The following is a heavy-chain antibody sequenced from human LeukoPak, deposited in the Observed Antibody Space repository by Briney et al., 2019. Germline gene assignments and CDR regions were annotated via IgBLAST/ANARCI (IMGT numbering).Heavy chain of an antibody. V-gene: IGHV1-2*02. CDR2: INPNSGGT. CDR1: GYTFTDYY. Sequence: ASVKVSCKASGYTFTDYYMHWVRQAPGQGLEWMGWINPNSGGTNYAQKFQGRVTMTRDTSISTAYMELSRLRSDDTAVYYCARGDNYYGSGSYYTRDGTPRSPFDYWGQGTLVTVSS. CDR3: ARGDNYYGSGSYYTRDGTPRSPFDY. J-gene: IGHJ4*02. D-gene: IGHD3-10*01.